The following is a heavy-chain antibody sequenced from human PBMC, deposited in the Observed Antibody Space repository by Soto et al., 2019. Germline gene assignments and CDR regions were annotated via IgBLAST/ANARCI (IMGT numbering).Heavy chain of an antibody. J-gene: IGHJ6*02. D-gene: IGHD2-15*01. CDR3: ARVTPVNILYYFSGLDV. CDR2: ISYAGSNT. CDR1: GFTFGTYG. Sequence: QVHLVESGGGVVQPGRSLRLSCVASGFTFGTYGIHWVRQAPGKGLQWVGLISYAGSNTYYADSVKGRFTISRDNSKKTLYLQMYSLRTEDTGVYYCARVTPVNILYYFSGLDVWGQGASVTVSS. V-gene: IGHV3-30-3*01.